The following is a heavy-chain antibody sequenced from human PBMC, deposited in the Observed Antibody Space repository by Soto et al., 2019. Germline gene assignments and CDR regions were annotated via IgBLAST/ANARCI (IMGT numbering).Heavy chain of an antibody. CDR3: ARRPLTMVRRWFAP. CDR2: MNPNSGNT. CDR1: GYTFTSYD. V-gene: IGHV1-8*01. D-gene: IGHD3-10*01. J-gene: IGHJ5*02. Sequence: QVQLVQSGAEVKKPGASVKVSCKASGYTFTSYDINWVRQATGQGLEWMGWMNPNSGNTGYAQKFQGRVTMTRNTSIRTAYREMSSLRSEDTAVYYCARRPLTMVRRWFAPWGQGTLVTVSS.